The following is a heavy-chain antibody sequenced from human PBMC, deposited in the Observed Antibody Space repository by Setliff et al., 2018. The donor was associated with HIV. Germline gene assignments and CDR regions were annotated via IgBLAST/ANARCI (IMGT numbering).Heavy chain of an antibody. J-gene: IGHJ6*02. CDR2: INAGNGNT. CDR3: ARGPRDSSGWYSYYYGMDV. Sequence: GASVKVSCKASGYTFTSYAMHWVRQAPGQRLEWMGWINAGNGNTKYSQKFQGRVTITRDTSASTAYMELSSLRSEDTAVYYCARGPRDSSGWYSYYYGMDVWGQGTTVTVSS. CDR1: GYTFTSYA. D-gene: IGHD6-19*01. V-gene: IGHV1-3*01.